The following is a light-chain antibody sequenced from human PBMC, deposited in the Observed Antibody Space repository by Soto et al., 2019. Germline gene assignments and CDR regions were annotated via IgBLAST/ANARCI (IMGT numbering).Light chain of an antibody. J-gene: IGLJ3*02. V-gene: IGLV1-44*01. CDR3: AAWDDSLNARV. Sequence: QSVLTQPPSASATPGQRVTMSCSGSSSNIGVNTVNWYQQFPGTAPKILIYSNDQRPSGVPDRFSGAKSGTSASLAISGLQSEDEADYYCAAWDDSLNARVFGGGTKLTVL. CDR2: SND. CDR1: SSNIGVNT.